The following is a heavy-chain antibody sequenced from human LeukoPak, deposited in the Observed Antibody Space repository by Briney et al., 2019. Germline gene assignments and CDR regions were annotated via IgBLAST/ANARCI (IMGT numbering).Heavy chain of an antibody. J-gene: IGHJ6*03. CDR3: ATRSLVVPAASPRYYYYYYMDV. CDR1: GYTLTELS. V-gene: IGHV1-24*01. CDR2: FDPEDGET. D-gene: IGHD2-2*01. Sequence: ASVNVSCKASGYTLTELSMHWVRQAPGKGLEWMGGFDPEDGETIYAQKFQGRVTMTEDTSTDTAYMELSSLRSEDTAVYYCATRSLVVPAASPRYYYYYYMDVWGKGTTVTVSS.